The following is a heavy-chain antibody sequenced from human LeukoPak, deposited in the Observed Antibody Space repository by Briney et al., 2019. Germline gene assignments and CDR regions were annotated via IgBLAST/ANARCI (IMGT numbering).Heavy chain of an antibody. D-gene: IGHD6-13*01. Sequence: PGGSLRLSCAASGFTFSSYAMSWVRQAPGKGLEWVSAISDSGGSTYYADSVKGRFTISRDNSKNTLYLQMNSLRAEDTAVYYCAKGGSSWFYYYYYMDVWGKGTTVTVSS. J-gene: IGHJ6*03. CDR1: GFTFSSYA. CDR2: ISDSGGST. CDR3: AKGGSSWFYYYYYMDV. V-gene: IGHV3-23*01.